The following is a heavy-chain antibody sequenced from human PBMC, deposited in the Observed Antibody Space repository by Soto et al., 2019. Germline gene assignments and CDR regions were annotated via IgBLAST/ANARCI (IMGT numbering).Heavy chain of an antibody. V-gene: IGHV3-48*02. D-gene: IGHD2-15*01. CDR1: GFTFSSYS. CDR3: ARDLRDIVVVVAAAIYYYYGMDV. CDR2: ISSSSSTI. Sequence: GGSLRLSCAASGFTFSSYSMNWVRQAPGKGLEWVSYISSSSSTIYYADPVKGRFTISRDNAKNSLYLQMNSLRDEDTAVYYCARDLRDIVVVVAAAIYYYYGMDVWGQGTTVTVSS. J-gene: IGHJ6*01.